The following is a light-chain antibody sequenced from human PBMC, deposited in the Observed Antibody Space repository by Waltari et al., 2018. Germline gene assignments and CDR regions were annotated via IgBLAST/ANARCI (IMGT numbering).Light chain of an antibody. CDR3: CSYAGASTYV. CDR2: DVN. CDR1: SSDVGGSDY. V-gene: IGLV2-23*02. Sequence: QSALTQPASVSGSPGQSITISCTGSSSDVGGSDYVSWYQNHPGNAPKLILYDVNKRPSGVSERFSGSKSGNTASLTISGLQAEDECDYYCCSYAGASTYVFGTGTKVTVL. J-gene: IGLJ1*01.